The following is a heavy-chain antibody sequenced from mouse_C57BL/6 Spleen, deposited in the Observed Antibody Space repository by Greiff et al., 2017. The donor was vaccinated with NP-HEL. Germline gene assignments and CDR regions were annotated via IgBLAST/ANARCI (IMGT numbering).Heavy chain of an antibody. CDR2: IWGVGST. D-gene: IGHD2-1*01. CDR1: GFSLTSYG. J-gene: IGHJ3*01. V-gene: IGHV2-6*01. CDR3: ASRGLYHGFAY. Sequence: VKLVESGPGLVAPSQSLSITCTVSGFSLTSYGVDWVRQSPGKGLEWLGVIWGVGSTNYNSALKSRLSISKDNSKSQVFLKMNSLQTDDTAMYYGASRGLYHGFAYWGQGTLVTVSA.